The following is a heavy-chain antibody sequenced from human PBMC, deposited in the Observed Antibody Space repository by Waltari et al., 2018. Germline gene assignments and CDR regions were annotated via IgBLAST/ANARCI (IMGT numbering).Heavy chain of an antibody. D-gene: IGHD3-10*01. V-gene: IGHV1-69-2*01. CDR3: ATISAQYSGSPSFDY. Sequence: EVQLVQSGAEVKKAGATVKIPCKASGFTFPDYHMHWVQTAPGKGLEWMGRVDPEDGETIYAEKFQGRVTITADTSTDTAYMELSSLRSEDTAVYYCATISAQYSGSPSFDYWGQGTLVTVSS. CDR1: GFTFPDYH. J-gene: IGHJ4*02. CDR2: VDPEDGET.